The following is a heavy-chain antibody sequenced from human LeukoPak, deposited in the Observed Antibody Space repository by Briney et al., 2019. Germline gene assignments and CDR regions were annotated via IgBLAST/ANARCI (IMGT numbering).Heavy chain of an antibody. V-gene: IGHV3-49*03. CDR3: TRDEYGVGSNFFDY. Sequence: GGSLRLSCTTSGFNFGDYAMSWFRQAPEKGLEGVGFITNKAFGGTAEYAASVKGRFTISRDDSRSIAYLQMDNLRTEDTGVYYCTRDEYGVGSNFFDYWGQGTLVTVSS. CDR1: GFNFGDYA. D-gene: IGHD4-17*01. J-gene: IGHJ4*02. CDR2: ITNKAFGGTA.